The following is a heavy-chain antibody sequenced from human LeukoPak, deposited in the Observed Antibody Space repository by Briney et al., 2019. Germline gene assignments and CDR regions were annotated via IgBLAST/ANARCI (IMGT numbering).Heavy chain of an antibody. CDR2: ISGSGGST. Sequence: GGSLRLSCAASGFTFSSYVMSWVRQAPGKGLEWVSAISGSGGSTYYADSVKGRFTISRDNSKNTLYLQMNSLRAEDTAVYYCAKGTDFWSGYCDYWGQGTLVTVSP. CDR3: AKGTDFWSGYCDY. CDR1: GFTFSSYV. D-gene: IGHD3-3*01. J-gene: IGHJ4*02. V-gene: IGHV3-23*01.